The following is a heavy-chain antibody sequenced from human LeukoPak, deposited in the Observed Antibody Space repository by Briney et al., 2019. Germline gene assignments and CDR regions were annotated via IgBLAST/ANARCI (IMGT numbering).Heavy chain of an antibody. V-gene: IGHV3-30*18. CDR1: EFTFSSYG. Sequence: GGSLRLSCAASEFTFSSYGMHWVRQAPGKGLEWVAVISYDGSSKYYAESVKGRFTISRDYSKNTLYLQMNSLRAEDTAVYYCAKVRAARANDAFDIWGQGTMVTVSS. D-gene: IGHD2-15*01. CDR3: AKVRAARANDAFDI. CDR2: ISYDGSSK. J-gene: IGHJ3*02.